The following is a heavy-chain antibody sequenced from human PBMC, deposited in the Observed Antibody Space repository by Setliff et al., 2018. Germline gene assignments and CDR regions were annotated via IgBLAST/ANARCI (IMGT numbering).Heavy chain of an antibody. CDR2: ISGSGGAT. CDR3: VRGLPFDY. J-gene: IGHJ4*02. CDR1: GFTFSSYA. Sequence: GGSLRLSCAASGFTFSSYAMTWVRQAPGKGLEWVSGISGSGGATYYADSVKGRFTISRDNAKNSLYLQMNSLRAEDTAVYYCVRGLPFDYWGQGTLVTVSS. V-gene: IGHV3-23*01.